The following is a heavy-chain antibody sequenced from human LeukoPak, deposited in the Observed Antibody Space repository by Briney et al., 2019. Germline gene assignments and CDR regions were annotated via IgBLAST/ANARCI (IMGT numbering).Heavy chain of an antibody. CDR3: AREGTTPDAFDI. CDR2: IIPIFGTA. D-gene: IGHD4-17*01. J-gene: IGHJ3*02. V-gene: IGHV1-69*05. Sequence: SVKVSCKASGGTFSSYAISWVRQAPGQGLEWMGGIIPIFGTANYAQKFQGRVTITTDESTSTAYMELSSLRSEDTAVYYCAREGTTPDAFDIWGQGTMVTVSS. CDR1: GGTFSSYA.